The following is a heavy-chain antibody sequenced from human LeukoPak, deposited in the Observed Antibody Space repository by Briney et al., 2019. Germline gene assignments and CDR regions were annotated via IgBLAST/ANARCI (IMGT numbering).Heavy chain of an antibody. J-gene: IGHJ6*03. V-gene: IGHV4-59*02. CDR1: GASVNDYF. D-gene: IGHD3-16*01. CDR2: VYYGGAA. CDR3: AREIVLMMSDAASPYFMDV. Sequence: SSETLSLTCSVSGASVNDYFWSWIRQAPGRGLEWLGQVYYGGAAEYSPSLKGRVTISLDAPTNKVSLSLRSATPADTAVYFCAREIVLMMSDAASPYFMDVWGRGTTVTVAS.